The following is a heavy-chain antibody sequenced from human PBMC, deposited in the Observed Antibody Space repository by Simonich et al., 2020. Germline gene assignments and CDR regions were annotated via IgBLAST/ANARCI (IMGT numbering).Heavy chain of an antibody. CDR2: ISGRGGRK. Sequence: EVQLLESGGGLVQPGGSLRLSCAASGFTFSSYAMGWVRQGRGKGMEWVSAISGRGGRKYYADSVKGRFTISRDNSKNTLYLQMNSLRAEDTAVYYCATYYFDYWGQGTLVTVSS. J-gene: IGHJ4*02. CDR3: ATYYFDY. V-gene: IGHV3-23*01. CDR1: GFTFSSYA.